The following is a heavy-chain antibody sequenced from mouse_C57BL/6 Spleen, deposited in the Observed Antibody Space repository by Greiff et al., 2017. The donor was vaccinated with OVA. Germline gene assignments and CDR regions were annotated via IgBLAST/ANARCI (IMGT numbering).Heavy chain of an antibody. CDR3: ARTDYGSSYVYFDV. D-gene: IGHD1-1*01. V-gene: IGHV1-42*01. CDR2: INPSTGGT. J-gene: IGHJ1*03. CDR1: GYSFTGYY. Sequence: VHVKQSGPELVKPGASVKISCKASGYSFTGYYMNWVKQSPEKSLEWIGEINPSTGGTTYNQKFKAKATLTVDKSSSTAYMQLKSLTSEDSAVYYCARTDYGSSYVYFDVWGTGTTVTVSS.